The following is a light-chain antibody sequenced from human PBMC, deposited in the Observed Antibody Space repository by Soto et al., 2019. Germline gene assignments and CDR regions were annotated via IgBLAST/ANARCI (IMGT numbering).Light chain of an antibody. Sequence: EIGLTQSPATLSLSPGDRATLSCRASQSVSRYLAWYQQKPGQAPRLLIHDTSTRATGVPDTFSGSGSGTEFTLTIISLEPEDSAMYYCQQRFSRPTTFGGETHVEIK. J-gene: IGKJ4*01. CDR1: QSVSRY. CDR2: DTS. CDR3: QQRFSRPTT. V-gene: IGKV3-11*01.